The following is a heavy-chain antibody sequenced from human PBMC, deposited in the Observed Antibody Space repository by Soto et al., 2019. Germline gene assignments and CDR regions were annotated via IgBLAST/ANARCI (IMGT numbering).Heavy chain of an antibody. V-gene: IGHV4-59*08. J-gene: IGHJ4*02. CDR2: IYYTGST. CDR3: ARHLSLDYFDY. D-gene: IGHD3-16*01. CDR1: GGSISSYY. Sequence: PSETLSLTCTVSGGSISSYYWSWIRQPPGKGLEWIGYIYYTGSTNYNPSLKSRVTISVDRSKNQFSLKLSSVTAADTAVYYCARHLSLDYFDYWGQGSLVTVSS.